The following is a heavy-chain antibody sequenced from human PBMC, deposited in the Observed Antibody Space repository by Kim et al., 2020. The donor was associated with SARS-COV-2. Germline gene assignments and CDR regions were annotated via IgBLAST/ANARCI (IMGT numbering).Heavy chain of an antibody. D-gene: IGHD3-10*01. CDR3: AGGEGWFGELGTDY. CDR2: IYTSGST. CDR1: GGSISSGSYY. V-gene: IGHV4-61*02. Sequence: SETLSLTCTVSGGSISSGSYYWSWIRQPAGKGLEWIGRIYTSGSTNYNPSLKSRVTISVDTSKNQFSLKLSSVTAADTAVYYCAGGEGWFGELGTDYWGQGTLVTVSS. J-gene: IGHJ4*02.